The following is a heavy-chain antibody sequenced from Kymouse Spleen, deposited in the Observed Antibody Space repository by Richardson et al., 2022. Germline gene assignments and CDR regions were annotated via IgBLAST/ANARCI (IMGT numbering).Heavy chain of an antibody. D-gene: IGHD3-10*01. V-gene: IGHV3-30*18. J-gene: IGHJ4*02. CDR3: AKGTMVRGAPFDY. Sequence: QVQLVESGGGVVQPGRSLRLSCAASGFTFSSYGMHWVRQAPGKGLEWVAVISYDGSNKYYADSVKGRFTISRDNSKNTLYLQMNSLRAEDTAVYYCAKGTMVRGAPFDYWGQGTLVTVSS. CDR2: ISYDGSNK. CDR1: GFTFSSYG.